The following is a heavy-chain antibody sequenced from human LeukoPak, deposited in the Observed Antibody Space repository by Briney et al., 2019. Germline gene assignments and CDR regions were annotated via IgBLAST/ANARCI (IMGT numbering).Heavy chain of an antibody. CDR2: IYYSRST. D-gene: IGHD4/OR15-4a*01. V-gene: IGHV4-59*01. CDR3: ARVRGASETFDY. Sequence: SETLSLTCTVSGGSISSYYWSWIRQPPGKGLEWIGYIYYSRSTNYNPSLKSRVTISVDTSKNQFSLKLSSVTAADTAVYYCARVRGASETFDYWGQGTLVTVSS. CDR1: GGSISSYY. J-gene: IGHJ4*02.